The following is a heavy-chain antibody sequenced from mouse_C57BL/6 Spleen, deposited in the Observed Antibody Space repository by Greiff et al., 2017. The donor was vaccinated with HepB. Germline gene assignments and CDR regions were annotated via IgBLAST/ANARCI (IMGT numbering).Heavy chain of an antibody. D-gene: IGHD1-1*01. Sequence: EVKLVESGEGLVKPGGSLKLSCAASGFTFSSYAMSWVRQTPEKRLEWVAYISSGGDYIYYADTVKGRFTISRANARNTLYLQMSSLKSEDTAVYYCTRGYYGSSPYWYFDVWGTGTTVTVSS. CDR2: ISSGGDYI. CDR1: GFTFSSYA. V-gene: IGHV5-9-1*02. CDR3: TRGYYGSSPYWYFDV. J-gene: IGHJ1*03.